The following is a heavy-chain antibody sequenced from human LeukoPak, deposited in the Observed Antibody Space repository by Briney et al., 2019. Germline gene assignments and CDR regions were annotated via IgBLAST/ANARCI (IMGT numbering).Heavy chain of an antibody. CDR2: INSNSGGT. J-gene: IGHJ4*02. V-gene: IGHV1-2*02. D-gene: IGHD3-16*01. Sequence: APVKVSCKASGYTFTTYGINWVRQAPGQGLEWMGWINSNSGGTNYAQKFQGRVTMTRDTSISTAYMELSSLRSDDTAVYYCARVLVPAGGGVVDYWGQGTLVTVSS. CDR3: ARVLVPAGGGVVDY. CDR1: GYTFTTYG.